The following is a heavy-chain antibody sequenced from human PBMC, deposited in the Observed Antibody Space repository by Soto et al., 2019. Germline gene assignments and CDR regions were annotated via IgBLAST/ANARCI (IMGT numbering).Heavy chain of an antibody. CDR1: GFTFSSYG. CDR3: AKTRVEQWLVHDAFDI. V-gene: IGHV3-30*18. Sequence: QVQLVESGGGVVQPGRSLRLSCAASGFTFSSYGMHWVRQAPGKGLEWVAVISYDGSNKYYADSVKGRFTISRDNSKNTLYLQMNSLRAEDTAVYYCAKTRVEQWLVHDAFDIWGQGTMVTVSS. J-gene: IGHJ3*02. CDR2: ISYDGSNK. D-gene: IGHD6-19*01.